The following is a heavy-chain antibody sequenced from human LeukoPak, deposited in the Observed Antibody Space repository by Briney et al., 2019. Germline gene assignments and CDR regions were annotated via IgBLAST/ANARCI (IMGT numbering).Heavy chain of an antibody. CDR2: IHYSGIA. CDR3: ARSLGFYNDYSAYGH. V-gene: IGHV4-59*08. D-gene: IGHD1-1*01. J-gene: IGHJ1*01. Sequence: PSETLSLTCTFSGDSTSTYYWSWIRQTPGKGLEWLGYIHYSGIANYSPSLKSRITMSMDTSKNQFSLKMSSVTAADTAVYYCARSLGFYNDYSAYGHWGQGTLVTVAS. CDR1: GDSTSTYY.